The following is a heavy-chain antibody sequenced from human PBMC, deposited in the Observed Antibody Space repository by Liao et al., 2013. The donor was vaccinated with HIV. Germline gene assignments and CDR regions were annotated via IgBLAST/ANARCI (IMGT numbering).Heavy chain of an antibody. J-gene: IGHJ3*02. Sequence: QLQLQESGPGLVKPSETLSLICTVSGGSISSSSYYWGWIRQPPGKGLEWIGSIYYSGSTYYNPSLKSRVTISVDTSKNQFSLKLSSVTAADTAVYDCARCRGYADAFDIWGPGTLVTVSS. CDR1: GGSISSSSYY. CDR2: IYYSGST. D-gene: IGHD5-12*01. V-gene: IGHV4-39*07. CDR3: ARCRGYADAFDI.